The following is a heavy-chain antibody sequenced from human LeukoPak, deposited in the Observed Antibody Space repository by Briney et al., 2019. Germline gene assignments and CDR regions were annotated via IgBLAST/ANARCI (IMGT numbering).Heavy chain of an antibody. CDR3: ARGSMIVVASTGYNWFDP. CDR1: GASVSGSPYY. CDR2: IYSSGST. D-gene: IGHD3-22*01. V-gene: IGHV4-39*07. J-gene: IGHJ5*02. Sequence: PFATLSLTCTVSGASVSGSPYYWGWIRQPPGQGLEWIGSIYSSGSTYYNASLQSRVTISVDTSKNQFSLKLSSVTAADTAVYYCARGSMIVVASTGYNWFDPWGQGTLVTVSS.